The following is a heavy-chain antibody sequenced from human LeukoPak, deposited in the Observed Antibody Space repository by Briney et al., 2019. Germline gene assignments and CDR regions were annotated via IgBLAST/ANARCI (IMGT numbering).Heavy chain of an antibody. J-gene: IGHJ5*02. Sequence: GGSLRLSCAASGITLGNNWMHWVRQGPGKELVWISRINSDGGGAIYADSVKGRFTVSRDNAKNTLYLQMNSLRAEDTAVYYCARDVPHNWFDTWGQGTLVTVSS. V-gene: IGHV3-74*01. CDR3: ARDVPHNWFDT. CDR1: GITLGNNW. CDR2: INSDGGGA.